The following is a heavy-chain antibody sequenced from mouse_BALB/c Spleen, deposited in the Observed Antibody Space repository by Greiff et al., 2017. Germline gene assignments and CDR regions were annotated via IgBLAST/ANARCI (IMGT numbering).Heavy chain of an antibody. CDR2: ISSGSSTI. D-gene: IGHD1-1*01. J-gene: IGHJ2*01. CDR1: GFTFSSFG. V-gene: IGHV5-17*02. Sequence: EVKLVESGGGLVQPGGSRKLSCAASGFTFSSFGMHWVRQAPEKGLEWVAYISSGSSTIYYADTVKGRFTISRDNPKNTLFLQMTSLRSEDTAMYYCARHYYGSSFDYWGQGTTLTGSS. CDR3: ARHYYGSSFDY.